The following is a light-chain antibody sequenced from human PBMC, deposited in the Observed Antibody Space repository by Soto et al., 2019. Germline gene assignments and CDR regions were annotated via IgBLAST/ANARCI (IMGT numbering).Light chain of an antibody. J-gene: IGLJ1*01. V-gene: IGLV2-11*01. Sequence: QSALTQPRSVSGSPGQSVTISCTGTSSDVGGYNYVSWYQQHPGKAPKVMIYDVSERPSGVPDRFSGSKSGNTASLTISGLQSEDEAYYYCCSYAGSTRYVFGTGTKLTVL. CDR3: CSYAGSTRYV. CDR1: SSDVGGYNY. CDR2: DVS.